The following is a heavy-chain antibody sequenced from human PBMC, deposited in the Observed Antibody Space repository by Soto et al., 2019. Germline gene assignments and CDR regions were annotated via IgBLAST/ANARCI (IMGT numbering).Heavy chain of an antibody. J-gene: IGHJ3*02. CDR3: ARHCSSTSCYSGGAFDI. CDR1: GGSISSGGYS. D-gene: IGHD2-2*01. CDR2: IYHSGST. V-gene: IGHV4-30-2*01. Sequence: SETLSLTCAVSGGSISSGGYSWSWIRQPPGKGLEWIGYIYHSGSTYYNPALKSRVTISVDRSKNQFSLKLRSVTAADTAVYYCARHCSSTSCYSGGAFDIWGQGTMVTVSS.